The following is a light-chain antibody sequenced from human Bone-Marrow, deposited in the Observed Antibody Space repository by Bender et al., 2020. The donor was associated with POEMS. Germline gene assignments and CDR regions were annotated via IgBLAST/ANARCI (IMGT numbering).Light chain of an antibody. CDR2: YND. Sequence: QSVVTQPPSLSEAPRQRVTISCSGSSPNIGNHGVNWYQQLPGEAPKLLIYYNDQRPSGVPDRFSGSKSDTSASLAISGLQSEDGADDYCATRDDSLNSWVFGGGTKLTVL. J-gene: IGLJ3*02. CDR3: ATRDDSLNSWV. V-gene: IGLV1-36*01. CDR1: SPNIGNHG.